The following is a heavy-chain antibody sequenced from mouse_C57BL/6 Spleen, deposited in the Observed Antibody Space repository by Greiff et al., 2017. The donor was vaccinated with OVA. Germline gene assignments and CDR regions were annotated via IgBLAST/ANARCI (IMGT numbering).Heavy chain of an antibody. J-gene: IGHJ2*01. Sequence: QVQLQQSGPELVKPGASVKISCKASGYAFSSSWMNWVKQRPGKGLEWIGRIYPGDGDTNYKGKFKGKATLTADKSSSTAYMQLSSLTSEDSAVYFCATYYYGSSYFDYWGQGTTLTVSS. CDR1: GYAFSSSW. V-gene: IGHV1-82*01. CDR2: IYPGDGDT. CDR3: ATYYYGSSYFDY. D-gene: IGHD1-1*01.